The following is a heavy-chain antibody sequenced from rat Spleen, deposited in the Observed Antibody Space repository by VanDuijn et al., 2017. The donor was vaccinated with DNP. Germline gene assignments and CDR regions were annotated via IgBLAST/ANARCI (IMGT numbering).Heavy chain of an antibody. V-gene: IGHV5S10*01. CDR3: TTSAYYGYDYGFGY. CDR1: GFTFSDYA. CDR2: IIYDGSST. D-gene: IGHD1-7*01. Sequence: EVQLVESGGGLVQPGNSLKLSCAASGFTFSDYAMAWVRQSPKKGLEWVATIIYDGSSTYYRDSVKGRFTISRDHARSTLYLQMDSLRSEDTATYYCTTSAYYGYDYGFGYWGQGVMVPVSS. J-gene: IGHJ2*01.